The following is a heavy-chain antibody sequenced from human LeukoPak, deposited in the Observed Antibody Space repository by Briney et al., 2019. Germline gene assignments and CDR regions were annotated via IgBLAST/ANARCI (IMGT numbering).Heavy chain of an antibody. V-gene: IGHV4-59*01. CDR3: VRGVWLARDY. CDR1: GDSISTYY. J-gene: IGHJ4*02. D-gene: IGHD6-19*01. CDR2: VNLSGST. Sequence: SETLSLTCTISGDSISTYYWSWIRQSPGKGLEWIGDVNLSGSTNYNPSLNYNPSLKSRVSISIDTSKNQFSLKLSSVTAADTAVYYCVRGVWLARDYWGQGTLVTVSS.